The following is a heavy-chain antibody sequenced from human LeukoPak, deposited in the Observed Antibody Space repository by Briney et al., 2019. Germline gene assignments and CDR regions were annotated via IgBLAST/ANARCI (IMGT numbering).Heavy chain of an antibody. J-gene: IGHJ4*02. CDR3: ARGDGVYVY. D-gene: IGHD5/OR15-5a*01. Sequence: GGSLRLSCAASGFTVSSNYMTWVRQAPGQGLEWVSVIYFSGTTYYADSVKGRFTISRDNSKNTVYLQMNSLRVEDTAVYYCARGDGVYVYWGQGTLVTVSS. CDR1: GFTVSSNY. CDR2: IYFSGTT. V-gene: IGHV3-53*01.